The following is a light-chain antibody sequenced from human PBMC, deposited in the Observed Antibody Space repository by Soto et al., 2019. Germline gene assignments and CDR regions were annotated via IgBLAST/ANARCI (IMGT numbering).Light chain of an antibody. J-gene: IGKJ4*01. V-gene: IGKV3-20*01. CDR1: QSVSSSY. CDR2: GTS. CDR3: GYYGNSIT. Sequence: EIVLTQSPGTLALSPGERSTLSCRASQSVSSSYLAWYQQKPGQAPRLLIHGTSNRATGIPDRFSGSGSGTDFTLTFSRLEPEDFAVYYCGYYGNSITFGGGTKVDIK.